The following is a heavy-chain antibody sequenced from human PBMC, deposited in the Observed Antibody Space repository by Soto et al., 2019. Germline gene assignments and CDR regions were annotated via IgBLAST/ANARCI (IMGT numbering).Heavy chain of an antibody. V-gene: IGHV3-11*01. CDR3: AREVEEMATIQPYYYYGMDV. Sequence: GSLSPSSAASRFSFSYYYTSWNRQAEGEVRGWVSYSSSSGSTIYYADSVKGRFTITRDNAKNSLYLKMNSLRAEDTAVYYCAREVEEMATIQPYYYYGMDVWGQGTTVTVSS. CDR1: RFSFSYYY. J-gene: IGHJ6*02. CDR2: SSSSGSTI. D-gene: IGHD5-12*01.